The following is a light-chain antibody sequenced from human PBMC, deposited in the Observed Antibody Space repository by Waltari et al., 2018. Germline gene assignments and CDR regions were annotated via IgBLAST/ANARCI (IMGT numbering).Light chain of an antibody. CDR3: QQHGSFPRT. CDR1: QNVINNY. Sequence: MVLMQSPGTLSLSPGERATLSCRTSQNVINNYLAWFQQKPGQVPSLLIYATSHRATGIPDRFSGSGSGTDFTLTISRLEPEDFAVYYCQQHGSFPRTFGQGTKVEI. J-gene: IGKJ1*01. CDR2: ATS. V-gene: IGKV3-20*01.